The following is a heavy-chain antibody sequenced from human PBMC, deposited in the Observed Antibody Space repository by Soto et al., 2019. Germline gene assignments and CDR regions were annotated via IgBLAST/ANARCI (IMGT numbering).Heavy chain of an antibody. V-gene: IGHV4-61*03. Sequence: SETLSLTCTVSGGSISSGGYYWSWIRQHPGKGLEWIGYIYSSGSTNYNPSLKSRVTISLDTSMNHFSLRLSSVTAADTAVYYCARGQRFSDWFDPWGQGTLVTVSS. D-gene: IGHD3-3*01. CDR3: ARGQRFSDWFDP. CDR1: GGSISSGGYY. J-gene: IGHJ5*02. CDR2: IYSSGST.